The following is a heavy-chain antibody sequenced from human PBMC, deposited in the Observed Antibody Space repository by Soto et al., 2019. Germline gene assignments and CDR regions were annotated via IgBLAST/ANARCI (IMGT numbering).Heavy chain of an antibody. Sequence: ASVKVSCKASGYTFTSYYMHWVRQAPGQGLEWMGIINPSGGSTSYAQKFQGRVTMTRDTSTSTVYMELSSLRSEDTAVYYCARDTGVGAIYYYYGMDVWGQGTTVTVSS. CDR3: ARDTGVGAIYYYYGMDV. CDR1: GYTFTSYY. J-gene: IGHJ6*02. V-gene: IGHV1-46*01. CDR2: INPSGGST. D-gene: IGHD1-26*01.